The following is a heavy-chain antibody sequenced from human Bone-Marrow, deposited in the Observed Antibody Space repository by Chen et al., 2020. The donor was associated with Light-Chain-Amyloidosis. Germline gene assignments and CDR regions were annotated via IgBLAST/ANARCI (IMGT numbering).Heavy chain of an antibody. CDR2: INNDGSVT. D-gene: IGHD3-10*01. J-gene: IGHJ4*02. CDR3: AAGADI. Sequence: DVQLVEPGGDLVQPGATLRLSCSASGFTSHSPWMHWVRQGPGNGLVWVSRINNDGSVTSYADSVKGRFTISRDNAKNTLYLQMTSLRAEDTALYYCAAGADIRGRGILVTVSS. CDR1: GFTSHSPW. V-gene: IGHV3-74*01.